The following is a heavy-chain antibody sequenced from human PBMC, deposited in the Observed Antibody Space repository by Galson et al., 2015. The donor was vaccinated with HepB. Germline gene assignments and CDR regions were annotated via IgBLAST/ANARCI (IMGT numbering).Heavy chain of an antibody. V-gene: IGHV3-30*04. CDR3: ARDVTLGVVVAATDFDY. J-gene: IGHJ4*02. CDR1: GFTFSSYA. D-gene: IGHD2-15*01. Sequence: SLRLSCAASGFTFSSYAMHWVRQAPGKGLEWVAVISYDGSNKYYADSVKGRFTISRDNSKNTLYLQMNSLRAEDTAVYYCARDVTLGVVVAATDFDYWGQGTLVTVSS. CDR2: ISYDGSNK.